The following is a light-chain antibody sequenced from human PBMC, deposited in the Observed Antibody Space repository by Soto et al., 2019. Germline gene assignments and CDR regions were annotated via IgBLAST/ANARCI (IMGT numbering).Light chain of an antibody. Sequence: DIVMTQSPDSLAVSLGERATINCKSSQTVLYTSNNKNHLAWNQQKPGQPPKLLIYWASSRESGVPDRFSGSGSGTDFTLTISSLQAEDVAVYYCQQYYNLPFTVGPGTKVDIK. CDR1: QTVLYTSNNKNH. V-gene: IGKV4-1*01. CDR2: WAS. CDR3: QQYYNLPFT. J-gene: IGKJ3*01.